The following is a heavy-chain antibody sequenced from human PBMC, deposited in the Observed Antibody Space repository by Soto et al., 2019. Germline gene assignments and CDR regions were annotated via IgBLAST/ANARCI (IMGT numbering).Heavy chain of an antibody. V-gene: IGHV3-30-3*01. Sequence: QVQLVESGGGVVQPGRSLRLSCAASGFTFSSYAMHWVRQAPGKGLEWVAVISYDGSNKYYADSVKGRFTISRDNSKKTLYLQMNSLRAEDTAVYYCARDLSGMDVWGQGTTVTVSS. CDR1: GFTFSSYA. J-gene: IGHJ6*02. CDR2: ISYDGSNK. CDR3: ARDLSGMDV.